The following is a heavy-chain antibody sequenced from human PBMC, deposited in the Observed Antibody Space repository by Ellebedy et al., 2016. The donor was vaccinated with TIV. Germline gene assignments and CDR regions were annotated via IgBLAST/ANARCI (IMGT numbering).Heavy chain of an antibody. D-gene: IGHD6-13*01. J-gene: IGHJ6*02. CDR3: TRDLTTLAAAGTGIYYYTMDV. CDR1: GFTFGDYA. V-gene: IGHV3-49*04. CDR2: IRSKAYGGPT. Sequence: GGSLRLXXTASGFTFGDYAMSWVRQAPGKGLEGVSFIRSKAYGGPTEYAASVKGRFTISRDDSKSIAYLQMNSLKAEDTAVYYCTRDLTTLAAAGTGIYYYTMDVWGQGTTVTVSS.